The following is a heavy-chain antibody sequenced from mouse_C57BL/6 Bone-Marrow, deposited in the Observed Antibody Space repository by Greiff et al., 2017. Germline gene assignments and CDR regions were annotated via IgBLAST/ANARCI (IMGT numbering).Heavy chain of an antibody. CDR2: IDPSDSYT. Sequence: QVQLQQSGAELVMPGASVKLSCKASGYTFTSYWMHWVKQRPGQGLEWIGEIDPSDSYTNYNQKFKGKSTLTVDKSSSTAYMQRSSLTSEDSAVYYCAADRGYAMDYWGQGTSVTVSS. CDR1: GYTFTSYW. V-gene: IGHV1-69*01. CDR3: AADRGYAMDY. J-gene: IGHJ4*01. D-gene: IGHD3-2*01.